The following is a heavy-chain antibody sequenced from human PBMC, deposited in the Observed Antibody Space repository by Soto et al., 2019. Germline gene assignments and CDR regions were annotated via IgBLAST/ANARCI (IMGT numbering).Heavy chain of an antibody. V-gene: IGHV3-7*01. J-gene: IGHJ4*02. CDR1: GFTFSSYW. Sequence: ESWGGLVQPGESLRLSCAASGFTFSSYWMTWVRQAPGKGLEWVANIKQDGSEKYYVDSVRGRFTMSRDNAKNSLYLQMNSLRAEDTAVYYCARVVGATQMDFDYWGQGTLVTVSS. CDR3: ARVVGATQMDFDY. D-gene: IGHD1-26*01. CDR2: IKQDGSEK.